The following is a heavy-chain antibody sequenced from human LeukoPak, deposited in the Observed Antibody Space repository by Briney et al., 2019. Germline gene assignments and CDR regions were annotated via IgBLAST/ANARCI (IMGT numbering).Heavy chain of an antibody. J-gene: IGHJ4*02. V-gene: IGHV3-7*01. CDR1: GFTFSDYY. Sequence: GGSLRLSCAASGFTFSDYYMSWIRQAPGKGLEWVANIKQDGSEKYYVDSVKGRFTISRDNAKNSLYLQMNSLRAEDTAVYYCARNVAVYYFDYWGQGTLVTVSS. CDR3: ARNVAVYYFDY. D-gene: IGHD6-19*01. CDR2: IKQDGSEK.